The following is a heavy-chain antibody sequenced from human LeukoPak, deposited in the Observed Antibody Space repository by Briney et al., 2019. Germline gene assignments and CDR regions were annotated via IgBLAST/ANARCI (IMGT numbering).Heavy chain of an antibody. J-gene: IGHJ6*03. Sequence: GGSLRLSCAASGFTFSSYGMHWVRQAPGKGLEWVAFIRYDGSNKYYADSVKGRFTISRDNSKNTLYLQMNSLRAEDTAVYYCAKGGLLPYYYMDVWGKGTTVTVSS. V-gene: IGHV3-30*02. CDR2: IRYDGSNK. CDR3: AKGGLLPYYYMDV. D-gene: IGHD2/OR15-2a*01. CDR1: GFTFSSYG.